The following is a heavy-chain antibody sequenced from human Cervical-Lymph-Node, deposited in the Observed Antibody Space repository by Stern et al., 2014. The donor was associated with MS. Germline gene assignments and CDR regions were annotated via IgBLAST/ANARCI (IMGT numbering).Heavy chain of an antibody. V-gene: IGHV3-66*01. J-gene: IGHJ4*01. CDR2: IYDTGST. D-gene: IGHD1-26*01. Sequence: EVQLVESGGALVQPGGSLRLSCAASGFTVSRNYMSWVRQAPGRGLEWVSFIYDTGSTYYADSVTGRFTISRDYYKNTLYLHMNSLRAEDTAVYYCARSDLGAPDPLAYWGQGTLVTVSS. CDR3: ARSDLGAPDPLAY. CDR1: GFTVSRNY.